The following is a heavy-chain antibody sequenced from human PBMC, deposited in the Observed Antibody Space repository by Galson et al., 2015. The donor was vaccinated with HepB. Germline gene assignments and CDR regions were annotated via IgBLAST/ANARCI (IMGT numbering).Heavy chain of an antibody. CDR1: GFTFSSNN. CDR2: ISPSSSYI. CDR3: ARGSPITMIVVVKKSDDYGIDV. V-gene: IGHV3-21*01. D-gene: IGHD3-22*01. Sequence: SLRLSCAASGFTFSSNNMDWVRRAPGKGLEWVSSISPSSSYIYYADSLKGRFIISRDNAKNPLYLQMNSLRAEDTAVYYCARGSPITMIVVVKKSDDYGIDVWGQGTTVTVSS. J-gene: IGHJ6*02.